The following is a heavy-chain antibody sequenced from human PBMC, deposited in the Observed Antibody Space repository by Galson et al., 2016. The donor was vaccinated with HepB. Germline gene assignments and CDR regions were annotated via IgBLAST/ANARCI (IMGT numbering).Heavy chain of an antibody. CDR3: AGCVTFSQCSWFRP. CDR1: GFTATDYN. J-gene: IGHJ5*02. Sequence: SLRLSCAASGFTATDYNMNWLRQVPGRGLEWISTITTWDITHYADSVKGRFTMSRDRDRNSAVLQMTGLRVDDTAVYYCAGCVTFSQCSWFRPWGQGTLVSVSS. CDR2: ITTWDIT. V-gene: IGHV3-69-1*01. D-gene: IGHD2-21*02.